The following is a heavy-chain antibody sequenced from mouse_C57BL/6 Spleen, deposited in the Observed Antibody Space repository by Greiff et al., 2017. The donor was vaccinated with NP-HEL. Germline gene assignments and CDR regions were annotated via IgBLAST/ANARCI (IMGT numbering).Heavy chain of an antibody. V-gene: IGHV14-1*01. CDR2: IDPEDGDT. CDR3: TPYYYGSTRYFDV. J-gene: IGHJ1*03. Sequence: VQLQQSGAELVRPGASVKLSCTASGFNIKDYYMHWVKQRPEQGLEWIGRIDPEDGDTEYAPKFQGKATMTADTSSNTAYLQLSSLTSEDTAVYYCTPYYYGSTRYFDVWGTGTTVTVSS. D-gene: IGHD1-1*01. CDR1: GFNIKDYY.